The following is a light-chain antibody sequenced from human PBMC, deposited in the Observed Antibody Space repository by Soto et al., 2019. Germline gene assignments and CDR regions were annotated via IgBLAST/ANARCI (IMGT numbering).Light chain of an antibody. Sequence: EIVLTQSPGTLSLSPGESATLSCRASQSVSSSYLAWYEQKPGQAPRLLIYGASSRATGIPNRFSGGGAETDFSLSISRLVPEEVAENYYQRYGSSPLTFGGGTKVEIK. CDR3: QRYGSSPLT. CDR2: GAS. J-gene: IGKJ4*02. CDR1: QSVSSSY. V-gene: IGKV3-20*01.